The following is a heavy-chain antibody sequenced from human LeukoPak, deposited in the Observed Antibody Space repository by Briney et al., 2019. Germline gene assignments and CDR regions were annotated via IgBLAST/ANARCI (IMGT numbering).Heavy chain of an antibody. Sequence: GRSLRLSCAASGFTFDDYATHWVRQAPGKGLEWVSGISWNSGSIGYADSVKGRFTISRDNAKNSLYLQMNSLRVEDTALYYCAKGRSSSWSYYFDYWGQGTLVTVSS. CDR1: GFTFDDYA. J-gene: IGHJ4*02. D-gene: IGHD6-13*01. V-gene: IGHV3-9*01. CDR2: ISWNSGSI. CDR3: AKGRSSSWSYYFDY.